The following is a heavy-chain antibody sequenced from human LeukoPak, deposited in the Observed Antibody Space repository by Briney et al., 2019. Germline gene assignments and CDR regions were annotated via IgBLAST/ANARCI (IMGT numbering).Heavy chain of an antibody. V-gene: IGHV3-74*01. J-gene: IGHJ6*03. D-gene: IGHD3-3*01. CDR3: ARGGGWDTIFRVVQYMDV. CDR2: IDNGGSGT. Sequence: GWSLRLSCAASGFTFSGYWMHWVRQVPAKGLVLVSRIDNGGSGTTYADSVQGRFTVSRDNAKNALYLQINSLRAEDTAIYYCARGGGWDTIFRVVQYMDVWGKGTTVTVSS. CDR1: GFTFSGYW.